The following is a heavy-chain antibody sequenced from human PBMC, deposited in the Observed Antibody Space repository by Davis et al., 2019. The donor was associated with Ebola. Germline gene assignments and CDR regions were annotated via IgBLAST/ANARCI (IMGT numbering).Heavy chain of an antibody. V-gene: IGHV1-3*01. Sequence: ASVKVSCKASGYTFTSYAMHWVRQAPGQRLEWMGWINAGNGNTKYSQKFQGRVTITRDTSASTAYMELSSLRSDDTAVYYCARDSGLVNGGYWGQGTLVTVSS. J-gene: IGHJ4*02. CDR3: ARDSGLVNGGY. D-gene: IGHD6-19*01. CDR1: GYTFTSYA. CDR2: INAGNGNT.